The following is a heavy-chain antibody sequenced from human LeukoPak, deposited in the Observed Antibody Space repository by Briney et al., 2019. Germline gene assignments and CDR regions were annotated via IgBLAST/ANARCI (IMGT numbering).Heavy chain of an antibody. V-gene: IGHV4-59*08. CDR3: ARHDAGIAARPFDN. D-gene: IGHD6-6*01. CDR1: GGSIRTYY. Sequence: SETLSLTCTVSGGSIRTYYWSWIRRPPGKGLEWIAYIHDSGPTNYNPSLKSRITISVDTSKNQFSLKLSSVTAADTAVYYCARHDAGIAARPFDNWGQGTLVTVSS. J-gene: IGHJ4*02. CDR2: IHDSGPT.